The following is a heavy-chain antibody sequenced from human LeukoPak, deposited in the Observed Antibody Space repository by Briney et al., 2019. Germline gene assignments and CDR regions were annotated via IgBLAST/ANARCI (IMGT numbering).Heavy chain of an antibody. CDR3: ARGPRKRFLEANWFDP. CDR1: GGSISSYY. Sequence: PSETLSLTCTVSGGSISSYYWSWIRQPPGKGLEWIGYIYYSGSTNYNPSLKSRVTISVDTSKNQFSLKLSSVTAADTAVYYCARGPRKRFLEANWFDPWGQGTLVTVSS. V-gene: IGHV4-59*01. J-gene: IGHJ5*02. D-gene: IGHD3-3*01. CDR2: IYYSGST.